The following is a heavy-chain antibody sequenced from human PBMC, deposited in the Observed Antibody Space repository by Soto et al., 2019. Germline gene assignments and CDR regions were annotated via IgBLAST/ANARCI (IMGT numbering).Heavy chain of an antibody. CDR2: INHSGST. J-gene: IGHJ5*02. CDR1: GGSFSGYY. CDR3: ARFPQGLGYCSGGSCYSGWFDP. D-gene: IGHD2-15*01. Sequence: SETLSLTCAVYGGSFSGYYWSWIRQPPGKGLEWIGEINHSGSTNYNPSLKSRVTISVDTSKNQFSLKLSSVTAADTAVYYCARFPQGLGYCSGGSCYSGWFDPWGQGTLVTVSS. V-gene: IGHV4-34*01.